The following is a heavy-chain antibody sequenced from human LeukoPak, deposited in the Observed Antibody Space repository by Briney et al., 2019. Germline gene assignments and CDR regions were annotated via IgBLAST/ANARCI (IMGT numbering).Heavy chain of an antibody. D-gene: IGHD6-13*01. CDR1: GGTFSSYA. J-gene: IGHJ3*02. CDR2: IIPIFGTA. V-gene: IGHV1-69*13. Sequence: ASVKVSCKASGGTFSSYAISWVRQAPGQGLEWMGGIIPIFGTANYAQKFQGRVTITADESTSTAYMELSSLRSEDTAVYYCARDGQQLHAFDIWGQGTMVTVSS. CDR3: ARDGQQLHAFDI.